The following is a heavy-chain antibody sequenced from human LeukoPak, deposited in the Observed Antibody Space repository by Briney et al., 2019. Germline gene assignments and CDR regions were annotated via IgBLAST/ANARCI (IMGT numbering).Heavy chain of an antibody. V-gene: IGHV1-69*05. D-gene: IGHD5-24*01. CDR2: IIPIFGSA. CDR1: GDTFSSYV. J-gene: IGHJ6*03. CDR3: ARVLTDGYKSHYYYYMDV. Sequence: GASVKVSCKASGDTFSSYVISWVRQAPGQGLEWMGGIIPIFGSANYAQKLQGRVTMTTDTSTSTAYMELRSLRSDDTAVYYCARVLTDGYKSHYYYYMDVWGKGTTVTVSS.